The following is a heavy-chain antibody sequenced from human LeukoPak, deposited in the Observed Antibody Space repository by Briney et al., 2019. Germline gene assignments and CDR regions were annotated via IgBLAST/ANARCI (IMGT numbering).Heavy chain of an antibody. D-gene: IGHD5-18*01. Sequence: PSETLSLTCTVSGGSISSSSYYWGWIRQPPGKGLEWIGSIYYSGSTYYNPSLKSRVTISVDTSKNQFSLKLSSVTAADTAVYYCARGLTSKGGYTAMGNLPFDYWGQGTLVTVSS. CDR1: GGSISSSSYY. J-gene: IGHJ4*02. V-gene: IGHV4-39*07. CDR3: ARGLTSKGGYTAMGNLPFDY. CDR2: IYYSGST.